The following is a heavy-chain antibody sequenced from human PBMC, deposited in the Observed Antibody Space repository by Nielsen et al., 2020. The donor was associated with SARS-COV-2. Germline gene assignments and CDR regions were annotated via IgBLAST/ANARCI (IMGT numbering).Heavy chain of an antibody. J-gene: IGHJ4*02. CDR1: GGTFSSYA. D-gene: IGHD5-12*01. V-gene: IGHV1-69*13. Sequence: SVKVSCKASGGTFSSYAISWVRQAPGQGLEWMGGIIPIFGTANYAQKFQGRVTITADESTSTAYMELSSLRSEDTAVYYCARGASLKWHPAYWGQGTLVTVSS. CDR2: IIPIFGTA. CDR3: ARGASLKWHPAY.